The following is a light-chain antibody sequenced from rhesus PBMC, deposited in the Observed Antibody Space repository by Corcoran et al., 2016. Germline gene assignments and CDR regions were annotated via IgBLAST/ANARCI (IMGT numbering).Light chain of an antibody. CDR3: QHGYGTPYS. CDR1: ENVNNY. Sequence: DIQMTQSPSSLSASVGDRVTITCRARENVNNYLKWYQQKPGKAPKLLIYKASTLQSGVPSRFSGSGSGTDYTFTISSLQPEDVATYYCQHGYGTPYSFGQGTKVEIK. V-gene: IGKV1-74*01. J-gene: IGKJ2*01. CDR2: KAS.